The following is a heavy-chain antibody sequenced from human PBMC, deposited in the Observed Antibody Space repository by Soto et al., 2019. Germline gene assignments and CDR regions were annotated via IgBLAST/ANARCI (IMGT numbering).Heavy chain of an antibody. CDR1: GYTLTELS. D-gene: IGHD1-26*01. J-gene: IGHJ6*02. V-gene: IGHV1-24*01. Sequence: ASVKVSCKVSGYTLTELSIHWVRQAPGKGLEWMGGFDPEDGETIYAQKFQGRVTMTEDTSTDTAYMELSSLRSEDTAVYYCATRPKVGATISYYYYGMDVWGQGTTVTVSS. CDR3: ATRPKVGATISYYYYGMDV. CDR2: FDPEDGET.